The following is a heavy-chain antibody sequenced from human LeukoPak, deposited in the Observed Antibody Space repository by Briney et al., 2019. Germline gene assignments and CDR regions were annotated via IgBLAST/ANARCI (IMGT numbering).Heavy chain of an antibody. Sequence: GGSLRLSCAASGFTFSSYAMSWVRQAPGKGLEWVSAISGSGGSTYYADSVKGRFTISRDNSKNTLYLQMNSLRAEDTAVYFCAKRVDYSSSPGGYFDYWGQGTLVTVSS. CDR3: AKRVDYSSSPGGYFDY. CDR1: GFTFSSYA. CDR2: ISGSGGST. V-gene: IGHV3-23*01. J-gene: IGHJ4*02. D-gene: IGHD3-22*01.